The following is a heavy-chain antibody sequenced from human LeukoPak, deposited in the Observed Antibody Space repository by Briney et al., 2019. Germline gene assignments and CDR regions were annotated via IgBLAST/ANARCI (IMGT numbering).Heavy chain of an antibody. CDR3: AGGGGLLWFGELSYFDY. D-gene: IGHD3-10*01. Sequence: GGSLRLSCEASGFTFSNYGMNWVRQAPGKGLEWVSGISGGVYNTYYADSVKGRFTISRDNSKNTLYLQMNSLRAEDTAVYYCAGGGGLLWFGELSYFDYWGQGTLVTVSS. CDR1: GFTFSNYG. J-gene: IGHJ4*02. CDR2: ISGGVYNT. V-gene: IGHV3-23*01.